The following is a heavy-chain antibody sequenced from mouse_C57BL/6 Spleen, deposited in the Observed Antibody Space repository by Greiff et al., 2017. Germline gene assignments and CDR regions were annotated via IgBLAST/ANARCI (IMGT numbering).Heavy chain of an antibody. V-gene: IGHV5-4*01. J-gene: IGHJ2*01. CDR1: GFTFSSYA. CDR2: ISDGGSYT. CDR3: ARDGAPYFDY. Sequence: EVQGVESGGGLVKPGGSLKLSCAASGFTFSSYAMSWVRQTPEKRLEWVATISDGGSYTYYPDNVKGRFTISRDNAKNNLYLQMSHLKSEDTAMYYCARDGAPYFDYWGQGTTLTVSS.